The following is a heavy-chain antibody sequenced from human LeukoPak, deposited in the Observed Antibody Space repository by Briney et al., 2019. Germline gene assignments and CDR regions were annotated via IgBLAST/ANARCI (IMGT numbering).Heavy chain of an antibody. V-gene: IGHV3-23*01. Sequence: PGGSLRLSCAASGFTFSMYAMSWVRQAPGKGLEWVSVISVDGGGTYYADSVEGRFTISRDISKSTLYLQMNSLRAEDTAVYYCAKDSVGVAGPDYWGQGSLVTVSS. J-gene: IGHJ4*02. D-gene: IGHD6-19*01. CDR2: ISVDGGGT. CDR3: AKDSVGVAGPDY. CDR1: GFTFSMYA.